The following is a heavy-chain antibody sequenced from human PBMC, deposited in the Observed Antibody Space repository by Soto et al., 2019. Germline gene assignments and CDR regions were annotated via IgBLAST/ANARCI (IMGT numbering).Heavy chain of an antibody. J-gene: IGHJ3*02. D-gene: IGHD3-22*01. Sequence: EVQLVESGGGLVKPGGSLRLSCAASGFTFSSYSMNWVRQAPGKRLEWVSSISSSSSYIYYADSVKGRFTISRDNAKNSLYLQMNSLRAEDTAVYYCARDITTDAFDIWGQGTMVTVSS. CDR3: ARDITTDAFDI. CDR1: GFTFSSYS. V-gene: IGHV3-21*01. CDR2: ISSSSSYI.